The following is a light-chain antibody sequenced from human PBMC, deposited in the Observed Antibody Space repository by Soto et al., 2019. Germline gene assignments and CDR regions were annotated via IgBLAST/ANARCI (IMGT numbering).Light chain of an antibody. Sequence: IQMTQTPSTLSASVGDRVTVTCRASQNIERWLAWYQQRPGKAPKLLLYDVSSLESGVPSRFSGSGSGTEFILTINGLQPDGFATYFCQQFKFVTWTFGEGTKVDIK. CDR1: QNIERW. CDR2: DVS. CDR3: QQFKFVTWT. J-gene: IGKJ1*01. V-gene: IGKV1-5*01.